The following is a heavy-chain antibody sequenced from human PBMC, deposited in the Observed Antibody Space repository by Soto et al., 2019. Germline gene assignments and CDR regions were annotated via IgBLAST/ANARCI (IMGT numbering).Heavy chain of an antibody. CDR2: ITSRGSTT. CDR3: ARSCSGGSCYDGDDAFDV. CDR1: GFTFSAYY. D-gene: IGHD2-15*01. V-gene: IGHV3-11*01. Sequence: QVQLVETGGGLVKPGGSLRLSCAASGFTFSAYYMSWIRQAPGKGLEWVSYITSRGSTTYYAGSVKGRFTVSRDNAKNSLFLQVNSLRAEDTAVYYCARSCSGGSCYDGDDAFDVWGQGTMVTVSS. J-gene: IGHJ3*01.